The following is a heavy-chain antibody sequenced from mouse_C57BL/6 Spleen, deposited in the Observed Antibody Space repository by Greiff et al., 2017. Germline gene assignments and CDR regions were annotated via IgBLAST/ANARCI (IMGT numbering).Heavy chain of an antibody. D-gene: IGHD2-14*01. CDR3: ARDDTTGGWFAY. Sequence: QVQLQQPGAELVRPGSSVKLSCKASGYTFTSYWMHWVKQRPIQGLEWIGNIDPSDSETHYNQKFKDKATLTVDKSSSTAYMQRSSLTSEDSAVYYCARDDTTGGWFAYWGQGTLVTVSA. V-gene: IGHV1-52*01. CDR1: GYTFTSYW. J-gene: IGHJ3*01. CDR2: IDPSDSET.